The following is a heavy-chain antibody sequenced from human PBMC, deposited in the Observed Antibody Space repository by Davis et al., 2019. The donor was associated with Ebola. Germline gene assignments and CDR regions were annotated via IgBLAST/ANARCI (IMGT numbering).Heavy chain of an antibody. CDR3: ASRVYAYWFDP. CDR1: GGSISSSSYY. CDR2: IYYSGST. Sequence: PSETLSLTCTVSGGSISSSSYYWSWIRQPPGKGLEWIGYIYYSGSTNYNPSLKSRVTISVDTSKNQFSLKLSSVTAADTAVYYCASRVYAYWFDPWGQGTLVTVSS. D-gene: IGHD2-8*01. J-gene: IGHJ5*02. V-gene: IGHV4-61*05.